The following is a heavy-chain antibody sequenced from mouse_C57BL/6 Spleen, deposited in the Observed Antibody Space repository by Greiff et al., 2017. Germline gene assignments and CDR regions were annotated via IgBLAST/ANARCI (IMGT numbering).Heavy chain of an antibody. CDR1: GYTFTDYY. J-gene: IGHJ1*03. CDR3: ARRGYDGYYSWYFDV. Sequence: EVQLQQSGPELVKPGASVKISCKASGYTFTDYYMNWVKQSHGKSLEWIGDINPNNGGTSYNQKFKGKATLTVDKSSSTAYMELRSLTSEDSAVYYCARRGYDGYYSWYFDVWGTGTTVTVSS. V-gene: IGHV1-26*01. D-gene: IGHD2-3*01. CDR2: INPNNGGT.